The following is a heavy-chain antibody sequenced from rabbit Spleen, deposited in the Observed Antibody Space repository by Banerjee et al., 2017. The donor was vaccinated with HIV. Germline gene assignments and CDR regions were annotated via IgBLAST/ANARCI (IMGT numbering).Heavy chain of an antibody. CDR1: GFSFGSAYW. D-gene: IGHD6-1*01. CDR3: ARTGDANYIYGFNL. CDR2: ISTSTGNT. V-gene: IGHV1S45*01. Sequence: QQQLEESGGGLVKPGASLTLTCTASGFSFGSAYWVCWVRQAPGKGLEWIGCISTSTGNTYYASWVNGRFTISKTSSTTVTLQMTSLTAADTATYFCARTGDANYIYGFNLWGQGTLVTVS. J-gene: IGHJ4*01.